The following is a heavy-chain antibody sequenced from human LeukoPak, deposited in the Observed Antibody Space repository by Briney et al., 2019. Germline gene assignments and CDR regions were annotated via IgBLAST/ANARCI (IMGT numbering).Heavy chain of an antibody. D-gene: IGHD6-13*01. CDR2: IYYSGTT. Sequence: ASETLSLTCTVSGDSISSGGYYWSWIRQHPGKGLEWIGYIYYSGTTYYNPSLKSRVTISVDTSKNQFSLKPSSVTAADTAVYYCARVGYSSNWGNFDYWGQGTLVTVSS. CDR3: ARVGYSSNWGNFDY. J-gene: IGHJ4*02. CDR1: GDSISSGGYY. V-gene: IGHV4-31*03.